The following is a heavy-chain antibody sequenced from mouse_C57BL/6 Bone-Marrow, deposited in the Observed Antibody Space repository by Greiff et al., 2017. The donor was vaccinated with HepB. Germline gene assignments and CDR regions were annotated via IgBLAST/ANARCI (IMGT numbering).Heavy chain of an antibody. CDR2: INPGSGGT. CDR3: ARWPGYGSRGTWFAY. CDR1: GYAFTNYL. Sequence: QVQLKQSGAELVRPGTSVKVSCKASGYAFTNYLIEWVKQRPGQGLEWIGVINPGSGGTNYNEKFKGKATLTADKSSSTAYMQLSSLTSEDSAVYFCARWPGYGSRGTWFAYWGQGTLVTVSA. V-gene: IGHV1-54*01. J-gene: IGHJ3*01. D-gene: IGHD1-1*01.